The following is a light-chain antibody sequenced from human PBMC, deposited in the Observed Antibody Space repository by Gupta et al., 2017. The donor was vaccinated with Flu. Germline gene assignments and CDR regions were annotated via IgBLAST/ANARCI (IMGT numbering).Light chain of an antibody. J-gene: IGKJ5*01. Sequence: PGERAPLSCRASQSLRSYLAWYQQKPGQAPRLLIYDATDRATGIPARFSGSGSGTDFTLTITSLEPEDFAVYYCQQRTNWPAFGQGTRLEIK. CDR3: QQRTNWPA. CDR1: QSLRSY. CDR2: DAT. V-gene: IGKV3-11*01.